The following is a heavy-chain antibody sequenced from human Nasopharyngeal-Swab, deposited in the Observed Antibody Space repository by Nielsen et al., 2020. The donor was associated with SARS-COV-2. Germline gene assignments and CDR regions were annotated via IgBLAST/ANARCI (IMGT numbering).Heavy chain of an antibody. Sequence: ASVKVSCKASGYTFTSYYMHWVRQAPGQGLEWMGIINPSGGSTSYAQKFQGRVTMTRDTSTSTVYMELSSLRSEDTAVYYCARAGILTGYYVYFDYWGQGTLVTVSS. CDR3: ARAGILTGYYVYFDY. J-gene: IGHJ4*02. CDR2: INPSGGST. D-gene: IGHD3-9*01. V-gene: IGHV1-46*01. CDR1: GYTFTSYY.